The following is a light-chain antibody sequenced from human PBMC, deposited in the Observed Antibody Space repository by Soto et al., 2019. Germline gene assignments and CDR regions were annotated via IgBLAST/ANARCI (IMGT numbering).Light chain of an antibody. V-gene: IGLV2-14*01. Sequence: QSVLTQSASVSGSPGQSITISFTGTSSDVGGYNYVSWYQQHPGRAPKLIIYDVSNRPSGVSTRFSGSKSGNTASLTISGLQAEDEADYSCSSYTSTNSWVFGGGTQLTVL. J-gene: IGLJ3*02. CDR1: SSDVGGYNY. CDR3: SSYTSTNSWV. CDR2: DVS.